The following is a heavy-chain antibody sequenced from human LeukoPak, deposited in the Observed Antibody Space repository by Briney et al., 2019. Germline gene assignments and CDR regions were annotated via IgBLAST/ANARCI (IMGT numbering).Heavy chain of an antibody. Sequence: ASVKVSCKASGYTFTGYYMHWVRQAPGQGLEWMGRINPNSGGTNYAQKFQGRVTMTRDTSISTAYMELSRLRSDDTAVCYCARILLCSGGSCPSVGVDYWGQGTLVTVSS. CDR3: ARILLCSGGSCPSVGVDY. V-gene: IGHV1-2*06. D-gene: IGHD2-15*01. CDR1: GYTFTGYY. CDR2: INPNSGGT. J-gene: IGHJ4*02.